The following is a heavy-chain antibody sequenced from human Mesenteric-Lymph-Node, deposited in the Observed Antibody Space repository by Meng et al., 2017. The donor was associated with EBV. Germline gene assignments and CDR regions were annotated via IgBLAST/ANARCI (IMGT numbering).Heavy chain of an antibody. V-gene: IGHV1-8*02. J-gene: IGHJ4*02. CDR2: MNPNSGNT. CDR1: GYTFTNYG. Sequence: QGQLVQSGAEVQKPGASVKVSCKASGYTFTNYGIIWVRQAPGQGLEWMGWMNPNSGNTGYGQKFQGRVTLTWNTSISTAYMEVSSLRSEDTAVYYCARVGDYFDSSGWNYWGQGTLVTVSS. CDR3: ARVGDYFDSSGWNY. D-gene: IGHD3-22*01.